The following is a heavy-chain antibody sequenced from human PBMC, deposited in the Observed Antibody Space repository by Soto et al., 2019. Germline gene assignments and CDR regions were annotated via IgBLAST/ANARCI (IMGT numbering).Heavy chain of an antibody. Sequence: EVQLVESGGDLVKPGGSLRLSCAASGFIFSHAWFHWVRQAPGKGLELVGRVKNNGGATDYAASVKGRFTISRDDSKDKVYLQMSSPRTEDTAIYYCAANLGPAYDSNNWFDPWGQGNLVSVSS. D-gene: IGHD2-21*01. CDR3: AANLGPAYDSNNWFDP. CDR2: VKNNGGAT. CDR1: GFIFSHAW. V-gene: IGHV3-15*07. J-gene: IGHJ5*02.